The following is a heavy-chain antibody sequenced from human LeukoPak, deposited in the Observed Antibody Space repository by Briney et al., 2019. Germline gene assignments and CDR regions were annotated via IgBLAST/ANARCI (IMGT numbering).Heavy chain of an antibody. V-gene: IGHV3-74*01. CDR3: AREEARWFGESGTFDY. CDR2: INSDGSST. CDR1: GFTFSSYW. J-gene: IGHJ4*02. D-gene: IGHD3-10*01. Sequence: GGSLRLSCAASGFTFSSYWMHWVRHAPGKGPVWVSRINSDGSSTSYADSVKGRFTISRDNAKNTLYLQMNSLRAEDTAVYYCAREEARWFGESGTFDYWGQGTLVTVSS.